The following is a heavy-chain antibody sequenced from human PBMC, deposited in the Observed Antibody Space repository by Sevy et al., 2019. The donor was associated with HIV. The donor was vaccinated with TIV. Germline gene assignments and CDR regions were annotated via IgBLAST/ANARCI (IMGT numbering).Heavy chain of an antibody. CDR1: GFPFSSYE. CDR2: ITNSGSTK. Sequence: GGSLRLSCTASGFPFSSYEMNWVRQAPGQGLKWVSYITNSGSTKYYSDSVKGRFTISRDNAKNSLYLQMNNLRAEDTAVYYCARDLPPSATTVAHFDYWGRGTLVTVSS. CDR3: ARDLPPSATTVAHFDY. J-gene: IGHJ4*02. D-gene: IGHD4-17*01. V-gene: IGHV3-48*03.